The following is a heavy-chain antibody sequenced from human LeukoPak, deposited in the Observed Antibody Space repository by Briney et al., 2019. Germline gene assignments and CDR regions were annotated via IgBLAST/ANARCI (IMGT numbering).Heavy chain of an antibody. Sequence: PGGSLRLSCAASGFTFNSYAMSWVRQAPGKGLEWVSAISGSGTSTYYADSVKGRFTISRDNSKNTLYLQMNSLRAEDTAVYYRAKDGGPMAARPHYWGQGTLVTVSS. CDR2: ISGSGTST. CDR3: AKDGGPMAARPHY. D-gene: IGHD6-6*01. J-gene: IGHJ4*02. V-gene: IGHV3-23*01. CDR1: GFTFNSYA.